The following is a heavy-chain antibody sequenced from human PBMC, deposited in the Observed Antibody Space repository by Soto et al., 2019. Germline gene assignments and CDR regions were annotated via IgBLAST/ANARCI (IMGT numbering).Heavy chain of an antibody. CDR1: GGSISSSF. Sequence: SETLSLTCSVSGGSISSSFWSWIRQPPGKELEWIGYTSYSGSTTYNPSLKSRITLSVDTPKNQFSLRVASVTAADTAVYYCARGHRAMEYYYYYGMDVWGQGTTVTVSS. D-gene: IGHD5-18*01. J-gene: IGHJ6*02. V-gene: IGHV4-59*01. CDR2: TSYSGST. CDR3: ARGHRAMEYYYYYGMDV.